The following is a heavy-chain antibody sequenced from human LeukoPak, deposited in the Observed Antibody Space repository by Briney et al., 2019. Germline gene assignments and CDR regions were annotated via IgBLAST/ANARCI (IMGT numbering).Heavy chain of an antibody. CDR2: FDPEDGER. Sequence: ASVKVSCKVSGYTLTELSIHWVRQAPGKGLEWMGGFDPEDGERTYSQKFQGRVTMTEDTSTDTAYMELSSLRSEDTAVYYCATIGNYGEKIDYWGQGTLVTVSS. V-gene: IGHV1-24*01. CDR1: GYTLTELS. CDR3: ATIGNYGEKIDY. J-gene: IGHJ4*02. D-gene: IGHD4-17*01.